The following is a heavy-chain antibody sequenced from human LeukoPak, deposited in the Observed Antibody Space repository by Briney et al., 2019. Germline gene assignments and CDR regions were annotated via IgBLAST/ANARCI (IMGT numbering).Heavy chain of an antibody. CDR2: ISSNGGST. J-gene: IGHJ6*03. CDR1: GFTFSSYA. Sequence: PGGSLRLSCAASGFTFSSYAMHWVRQAPGKGLEYVSAISSNGGSTYYANSVKGRFSISRDNSKNTLYLQMGSLRAEDMAVYYCARDKVFGIAAAGSGFYYYMDVWGKGTTVTISS. CDR3: ARDKVFGIAAAGSGFYYYMDV. V-gene: IGHV3-64*01. D-gene: IGHD6-13*01.